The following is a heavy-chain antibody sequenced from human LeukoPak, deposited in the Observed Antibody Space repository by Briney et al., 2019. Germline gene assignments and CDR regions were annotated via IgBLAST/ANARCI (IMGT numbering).Heavy chain of an antibody. CDR1: GYTFTSCA. V-gene: IGHV1-69*13. D-gene: IGHD6-13*01. Sequence: SVKVSCKASGYTFTSCAISWVRQAPGQGLEWMGGIIPIFGTANYAQKFQGRVTITADESTSTAYMELSSLRSEDTAVYFCASAPRYSSSWPNNWFDPWGQGTLVTVSS. CDR3: ASAPRYSSSWPNNWFDP. J-gene: IGHJ5*02. CDR2: IIPIFGTA.